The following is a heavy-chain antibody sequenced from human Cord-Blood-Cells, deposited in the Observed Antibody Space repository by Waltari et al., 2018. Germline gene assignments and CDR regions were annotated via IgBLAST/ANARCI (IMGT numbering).Heavy chain of an antibody. D-gene: IGHD5-12*01. V-gene: IGHV3-48*03. J-gene: IGHJ4*02. CDR1: GFTFSSYE. CDR2: ISSSGSTI. CDR3: ARLGSSLTYSGYDDY. Sequence: EVQLVESGGGLVQPGGSLRLSCAASGFTFSSYEMNWVRQAPGQGLEWVSYISSSGSTIYYADSVKGRFTISRDNAKTSLYLQRNSLRADDTAVYYCARLGSSLTYSGYDDYWGQGTLVTVSS.